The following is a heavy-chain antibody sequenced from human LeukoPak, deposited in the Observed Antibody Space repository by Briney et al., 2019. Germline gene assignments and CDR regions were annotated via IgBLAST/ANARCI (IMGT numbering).Heavy chain of an antibody. CDR3: ARVPIAAAGKDEYYFDY. V-gene: IGHV1-69*13. CDR2: IIPIFGTA. J-gene: IGHJ4*02. D-gene: IGHD6-13*01. Sequence: SVKVSCKASGGTFSSYAISWVRQAPGQGLEWMGGIIPIFGTANYAQKFQGRVTITADESTSTAYMELSSLRSEDTAVYYCARVPIAAAGKDEYYFDYWGQGTLVTVSS. CDR1: GGTFSSYA.